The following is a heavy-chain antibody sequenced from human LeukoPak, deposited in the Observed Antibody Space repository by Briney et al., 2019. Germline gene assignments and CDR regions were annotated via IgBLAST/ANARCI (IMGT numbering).Heavy chain of an antibody. CDR3: AKERGYTSGLGTLDY. J-gene: IGHJ4*02. CDR1: GLTFSSYA. D-gene: IGHD6-19*01. CDR2: ISNSGGST. V-gene: IGHV3-23*01. Sequence: GGSLRLSCAASGLTFSSYAMTWVRQAPGKGLEWVSSISNSGGSTYYADSVKGRFTISRDNSRDNSKNTLFLQMKSLRAEDTAVYYCAKERGYTSGLGTLDYWGQGTLVTVST.